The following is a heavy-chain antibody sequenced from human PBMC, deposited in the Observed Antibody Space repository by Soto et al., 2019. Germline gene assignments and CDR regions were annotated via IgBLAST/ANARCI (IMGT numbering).Heavy chain of an antibody. CDR1: GFSFSTNA. V-gene: IGHV3-30-3*01. D-gene: IGHD3-22*01. CDR2: ISYDGSNK. CDR3: VRGGDSSGYYYRQYFQH. Sequence: QVQLVESGGGVVQPGRSLRLSCVASGFSFSTNAMNWVRQAPGKGLEWVAVISYDGSNKYYADSVKGRFTISRDNSKNTLYLQMNSLRYEDTAVYYCVRGGDSSGYYYRQYFQHWGQGALVTVSS. J-gene: IGHJ1*01.